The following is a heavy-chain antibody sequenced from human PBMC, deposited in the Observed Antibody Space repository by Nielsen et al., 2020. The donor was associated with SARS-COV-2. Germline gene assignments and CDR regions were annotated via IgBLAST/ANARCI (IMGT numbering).Heavy chain of an antibody. CDR1: GFTFSNYG. D-gene: IGHD1-20*01. CDR2: ISHDGSNK. V-gene: IGHV3-30*03. Sequence: GESLKISCAASGFTFSNYGMHWVRQAPGKGLEWVAIISHDGSNKNYADSVKGRFTISRDNSKNTLYLQMNTLRAEDTAVYYCARDSNWKFDYWGQGTLVTVSS. J-gene: IGHJ4*02. CDR3: ARDSNWKFDY.